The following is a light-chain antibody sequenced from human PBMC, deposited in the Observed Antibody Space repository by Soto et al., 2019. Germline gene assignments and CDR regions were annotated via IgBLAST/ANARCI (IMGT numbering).Light chain of an antibody. Sequence: EIVLTQSPAALSLSPGEGATLSCRASQSISSNLAWYQQKPGQPPRLLVYGASTRATGIAARFSGSGSGTEFTLTISSLRSEDFAVYYCQQYGNWPRTFGQGTKVEIK. CDR2: GAS. CDR3: QQYGNWPRT. J-gene: IGKJ1*01. CDR1: QSISSN. V-gene: IGKV3-15*01.